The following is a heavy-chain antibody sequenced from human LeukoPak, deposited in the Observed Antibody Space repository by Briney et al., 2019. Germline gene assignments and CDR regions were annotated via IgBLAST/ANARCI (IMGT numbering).Heavy chain of an antibody. D-gene: IGHD6-19*01. CDR1: GYTFTSYD. CDR2: MNPNSGNT. Sequence: ASVKVSCKASGYTFTSYDINWVRQATGQGLEWMGWMNPNSGNTGYAQKFQGRVTMTRNTSISTAYMELSSLRSEDMAVYHCARVRGGWYDFDYWGQGTLVTVSS. J-gene: IGHJ4*02. CDR3: ARVRGGWYDFDY. V-gene: IGHV1-8*01.